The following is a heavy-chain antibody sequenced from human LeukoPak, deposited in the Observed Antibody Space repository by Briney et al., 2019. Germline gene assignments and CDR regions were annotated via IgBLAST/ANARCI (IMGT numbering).Heavy chain of an antibody. J-gene: IGHJ4*02. CDR3: ARALGGYFYY. CDR1: GGSFSGYY. Sequence: PSETLSLTCAVYGGSFSGYYWSWIRQPPGKGLEWIGEINHSGSTNYNPSLKSRVTISVDTSKNQFSLKPSSVTAADTAVYYCARALGGYFYYWGQGTLVTVSS. CDR2: INHSGST. D-gene: IGHD3-16*02. V-gene: IGHV4-34*01.